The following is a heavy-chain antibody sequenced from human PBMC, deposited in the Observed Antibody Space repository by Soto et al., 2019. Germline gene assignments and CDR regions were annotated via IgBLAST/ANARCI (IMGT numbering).Heavy chain of an antibody. J-gene: IGHJ4*02. CDR3: ARYDDSSKFDY. CDR1: GGSISSGGYY. CDR2: IYYSGST. V-gene: IGHV4-61*08. Sequence: PSETLSLTCTVSGGSISSGGYYWSWNRQHPGKGLEWIGYIYYSGSTNYNPSLKSRVTISVDTSKNQFSLKLSSVTAADTAVYYCARYDDSSKFDYWGQGTLVTVSS. D-gene: IGHD3-22*01.